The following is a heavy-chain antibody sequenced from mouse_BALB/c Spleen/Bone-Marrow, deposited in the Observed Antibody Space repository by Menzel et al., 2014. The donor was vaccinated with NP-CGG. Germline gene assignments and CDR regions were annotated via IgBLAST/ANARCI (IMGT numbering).Heavy chain of an antibody. J-gene: IGHJ4*01. D-gene: IGHD2-1*01. CDR3: ARRGGNYVWYAMDY. V-gene: IGHV4-1*02. Sequence: EVKLMESGGGLVQPGGSLKVSCAASGFDFSGYWMSWVRQAPGKGLEWIGEINPDSSTINYTPSLKDKFIISRDNAKNTLYLQMSKVRSEDTALYYCARRGGNYVWYAMDYWGQGTSVTVSS. CDR2: INPDSSTI. CDR1: GFDFSGYW.